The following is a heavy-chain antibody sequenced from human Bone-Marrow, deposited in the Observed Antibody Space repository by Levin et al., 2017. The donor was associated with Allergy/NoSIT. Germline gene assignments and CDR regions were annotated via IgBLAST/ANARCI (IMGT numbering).Heavy chain of an antibody. J-gene: IGHJ4*02. D-gene: IGHD1-26*01. CDR3: ASQYSASATWGY. Sequence: SETLSLTCTVSGGSISTTTYYWGWIRQPPGKGLEWIGSISYSGTTYYNPSLKSRVTISVDTSKNQFSLKLPPVTAQDTAVYFWASQYSASATWGYWGQGTLVNVSS. CDR2: ISYSGTT. V-gene: IGHV4-39*07. CDR1: GGSISTTTYY.